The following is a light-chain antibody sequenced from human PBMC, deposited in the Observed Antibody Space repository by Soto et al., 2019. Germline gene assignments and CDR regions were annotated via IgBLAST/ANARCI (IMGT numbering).Light chain of an antibody. Sequence: QSALTQPRSVSGSLGHSVTISCTGTSSDVGAYDFVSWYQQNPGKAPRLIIFDVIKRPSGVPDRFSGSKSGNTASLTISGLQSEDEADYHCSSYAGSHTYEVFGGGTKLTVL. V-gene: IGLV2-11*01. CDR3: SSYAGSHTYEV. CDR2: DVI. CDR1: SSDVGAYDF. J-gene: IGLJ3*02.